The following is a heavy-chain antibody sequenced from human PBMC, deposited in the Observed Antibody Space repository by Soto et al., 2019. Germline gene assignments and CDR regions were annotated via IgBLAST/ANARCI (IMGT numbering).Heavy chain of an antibody. CDR1: GYTFTGYY. D-gene: IGHD3-16*01. Sequence: ASVKVSCKASGYTFTGYYMHWVRQAHGQGLEWMGWINPNSGGTNYAQKFQGWVTMTRDTSISTAYMELSRLRSDDAAVYYCACARGDYYYYGMDVWGQGTTVTVSS. CDR2: INPNSGGT. CDR3: ACARGDYYYYGMDV. V-gene: IGHV1-2*04. J-gene: IGHJ6*02.